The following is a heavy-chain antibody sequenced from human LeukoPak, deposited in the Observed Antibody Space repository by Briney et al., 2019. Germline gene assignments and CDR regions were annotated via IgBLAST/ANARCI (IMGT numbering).Heavy chain of an antibody. CDR3: ARDPSHGALDY. Sequence: PGGSLILSCAASGFSFSSSWMSWVRQAPGKGLEWVANMNQDGNERYYVDSVEGRFTISRDNAKNSLYLQMNSLRAEDTAVYYCARDPSHGALDYWGQGVLVTVSS. V-gene: IGHV3-7*01. J-gene: IGHJ4*02. CDR1: GFSFSSSW. CDR2: MNQDGNER.